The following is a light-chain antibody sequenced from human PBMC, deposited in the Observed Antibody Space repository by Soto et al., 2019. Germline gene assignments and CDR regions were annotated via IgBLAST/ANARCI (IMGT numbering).Light chain of an antibody. CDR1: QSVSSSY. CDR3: MQRTEFPIT. CDR2: GTS. V-gene: IGKV3-20*01. Sequence: EIVLTQSPGTLSLSPVERATLSCRASQSVSSSYLAWYQQKPGQAPRLLIYGTSSRATGIPDRFSGSGSGTDFTLKISRVEAEDVGVYYCMQRTEFPITFGQGTRLEI. J-gene: IGKJ5*01.